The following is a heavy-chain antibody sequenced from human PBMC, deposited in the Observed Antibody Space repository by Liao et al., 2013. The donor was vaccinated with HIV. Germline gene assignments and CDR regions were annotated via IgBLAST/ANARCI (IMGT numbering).Heavy chain of an antibody. CDR3: ARESPAYNWFDP. CDR2: LYTRGST. V-gene: IGHV4-4*07. Sequence: QVQLQESGPGLVKPSETLSLTCTVSGGSISSYYWSWIRQPAGKGLEWIGRLYTRGSTSYNPSLKSRVTMSVDTSNNQFSLKLSSMTAADTAIYYCARESPAYNWFDPWGQGTLVTVSS. CDR1: GGSISSYY. J-gene: IGHJ5*02.